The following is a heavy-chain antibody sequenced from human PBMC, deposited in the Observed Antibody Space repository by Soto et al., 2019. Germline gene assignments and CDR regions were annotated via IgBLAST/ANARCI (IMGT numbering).Heavy chain of an antibody. D-gene: IGHD3-10*01. J-gene: IGHJ4*02. CDR2: IIPLFGTP. Sequence: SVKVSCKASGGIFSTYAISWLRQAPGQGLEWMGGIIPLFGTPNYAQRFQGRVTITADESTSTAYMELSRLRSEDTAVYYCARDRDDYGSGNYYNRIDFWGQGTMVTSPQ. CDR1: GGIFSTYA. CDR3: ARDRDDYGSGNYYNRIDF. V-gene: IGHV1-69*13.